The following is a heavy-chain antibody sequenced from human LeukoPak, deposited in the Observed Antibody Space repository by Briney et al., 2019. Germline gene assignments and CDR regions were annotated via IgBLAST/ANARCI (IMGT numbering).Heavy chain of an antibody. CDR3: ARILGTTYFDS. CDR2: VYHTGST. D-gene: IGHD1-7*01. Sequence: SETLSLTCTVSGSSISSGYYWAWIRPPPGKGLEWIGNVYHTGSTYFNPSLKSRVSISVDTSTKQFSLELNSVTAADTAVYYCARILGTTYFDSWGQGILVTVSS. CDR1: GSSISSGYY. V-gene: IGHV4-38-2*02. J-gene: IGHJ4*02.